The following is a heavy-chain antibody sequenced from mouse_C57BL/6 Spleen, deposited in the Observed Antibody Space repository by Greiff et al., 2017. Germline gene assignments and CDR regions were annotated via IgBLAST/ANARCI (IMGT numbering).Heavy chain of an antibody. J-gene: IGHJ4*01. V-gene: IGHV2-2*01. CDR2: IWSGGST. D-gene: IGHD2-13*01. CDR1: GFSLTSYG. CDR3: ARNGLHSYAMDY. Sequence: VQLQESGPGLVQPSQSLSITCTVSGFSLTSYGVHWVRQSPGKGLEWLGDIWSGGSTDYNAAFISRLSIRKDNSKCQVFFKMNSMQADDTAIYYCARNGLHSYAMDYWGQGTSVTVSS.